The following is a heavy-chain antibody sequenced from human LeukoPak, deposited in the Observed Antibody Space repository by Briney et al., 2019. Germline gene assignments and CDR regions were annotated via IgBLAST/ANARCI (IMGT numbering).Heavy chain of an antibody. V-gene: IGHV3-30*02. Sequence: GGSLRLSCSASGFTFSSYGMHWVRQAPGKGLEWVAFIRYDGSNKYYADSVKGRFTSSRDNFKNTLYLQMNSLRAEDTAVYYCAKDRITMIVVVTLDSDYWGQGTLVTVSS. J-gene: IGHJ4*02. CDR3: AKDRITMIVVVTLDSDY. D-gene: IGHD3-22*01. CDR1: GFTFSSYG. CDR2: IRYDGSNK.